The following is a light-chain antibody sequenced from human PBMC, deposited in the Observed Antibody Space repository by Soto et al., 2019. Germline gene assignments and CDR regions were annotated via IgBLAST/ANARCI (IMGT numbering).Light chain of an antibody. CDR2: GDN. J-gene: IGLJ2*01. V-gene: IGLV1-40*01. CDR3: QSYDNSLNHVV. CDR1: SSNIGSFYD. Sequence: QSVLTQPPSVYGAPGQRVTIPCTGSSSNIGSFYDVHWYQQLPGTVPKLLIYGDNKRPSGVPDRFSGSKSGTAASLAITGLQAEDEADYYCQSYDNSLNHVVFGGGTKLTVL.